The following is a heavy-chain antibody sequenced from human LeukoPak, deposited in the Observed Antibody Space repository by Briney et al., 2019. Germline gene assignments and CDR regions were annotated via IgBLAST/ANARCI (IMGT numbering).Heavy chain of an antibody. J-gene: IGHJ4*02. CDR3: ARETPDSSGWD. CDR1: GFTFSSYS. V-gene: IGHV3-7*01. CDR2: IKQDGSHK. Sequence: PGGSLRLSCAASGFTFSSYSMNWVRQAPGKGLEWVANIKQDGSHKNYVDSVKGRFTISGDNAKNSLYLQMNSLRAEDTAVYYCARETPDSSGWDWGQGTLVTVSS. D-gene: IGHD6-19*01.